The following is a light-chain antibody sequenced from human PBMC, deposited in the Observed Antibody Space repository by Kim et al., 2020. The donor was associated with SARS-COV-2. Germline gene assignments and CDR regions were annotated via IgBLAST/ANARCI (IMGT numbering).Light chain of an antibody. V-gene: IGKV3-20*01. CDR3: RQGGSAQST. J-gene: IGKJ5*01. Sequence: EIVLTQSPGTLSLSPGERASLSCRASEFVSAYYLTWYQQRPGQAPRLLIYAASRRATGIPDRFSGSGSGTDFTLTISRLEPEDSAVYYCRQGGSAQSTFGQGTRLEIK. CDR1: EFVSAYY. CDR2: AAS.